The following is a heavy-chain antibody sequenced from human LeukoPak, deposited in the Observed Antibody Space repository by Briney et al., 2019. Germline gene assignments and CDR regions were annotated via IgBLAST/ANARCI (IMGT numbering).Heavy chain of an antibody. Sequence: KFSETLSLTCTVSGGSISSYYWSWIRQPPGKGLEWIGYIYYSGSTNYNPSLKSRVTISVDTSKNQFSLKLSSVTAADTAVYYRARTPYGSGSYWFDPWGQGTLVTVSS. CDR3: ARTPYGSGSYWFDP. V-gene: IGHV4-59*08. CDR1: GGSISSYY. CDR2: IYYSGST. D-gene: IGHD3-10*01. J-gene: IGHJ5*02.